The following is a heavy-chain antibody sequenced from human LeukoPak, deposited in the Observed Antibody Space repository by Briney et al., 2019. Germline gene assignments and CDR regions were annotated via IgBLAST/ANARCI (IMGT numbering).Heavy chain of an antibody. CDR2: INSDGSST. Sequence: GGSLRPSCAASEFSFSSYGMHWVRQAPGKGLVWVSRINSDGSSTSYADSVKGRFTISRDNAMNTLYLQMNSLRAEDTAVYYCAMVRGYYYHGLDVWGQGTTVTVSS. V-gene: IGHV3-74*01. D-gene: IGHD3-10*01. CDR1: EFSFSSYG. CDR3: AMVRGYYYHGLDV. J-gene: IGHJ6*02.